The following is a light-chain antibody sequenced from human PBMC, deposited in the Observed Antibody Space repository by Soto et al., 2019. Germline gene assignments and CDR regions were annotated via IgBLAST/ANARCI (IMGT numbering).Light chain of an antibody. J-gene: IGLJ3*02. Sequence: ALTKPASVSGSPGQSITISCTGGSSDIGNYNYVSWYQQHPGKAPKLMIYDVTSRPSGVSNRFSGSKSGNTASLTISGLQAEDEDAYYCSSYTITTPGVFGGGTKLTVL. CDR2: DVT. CDR1: SSDIGNYNY. CDR3: SSYTITTPGV. V-gene: IGLV2-14*03.